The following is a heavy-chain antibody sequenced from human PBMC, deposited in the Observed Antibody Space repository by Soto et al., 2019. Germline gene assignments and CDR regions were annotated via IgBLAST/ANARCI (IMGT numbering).Heavy chain of an antibody. CDR1: GYSFTSYW. V-gene: IGHV5-51*01. Sequence: GESLKISCKGSGYSFTSYWIGWVRQMPGKGLEWMGIIYPGDSDTRYSPSFQGQVTISADKSISTAYLQWSSLKASDTAMYYCARGMDYYDSSGSGDAFDIWGQGTMVTVS. D-gene: IGHD3-22*01. CDR2: IYPGDSDT. J-gene: IGHJ3*02. CDR3: ARGMDYYDSSGSGDAFDI.